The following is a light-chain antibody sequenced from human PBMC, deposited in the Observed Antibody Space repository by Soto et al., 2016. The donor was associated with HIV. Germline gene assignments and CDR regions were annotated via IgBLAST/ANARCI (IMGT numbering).Light chain of an antibody. CDR2: GKN. CDR3: NSRDSSGNLVV. Sequence: SSELTQDPAVSVALGQIVRITCQGDSLRSYYASWYQQKPGQAPVLVIYGKNNRPSGIPDRFSGSISGNTASLTITGAQAEDEADYYCNSRDSSGNLVVFGGRTKLDRP. J-gene: IGLJ2*01. V-gene: IGLV3-19*01. CDR1: SLRSYY.